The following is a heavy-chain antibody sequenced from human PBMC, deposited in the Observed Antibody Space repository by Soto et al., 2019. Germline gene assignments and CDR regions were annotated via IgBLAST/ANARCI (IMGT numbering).Heavy chain of an antibody. CDR3: ARDLPDYSPAWFDP. J-gene: IGHJ5*02. CDR1: GFTFSSYA. V-gene: IGHV3-7*03. CDR2: IKQDGSEK. Sequence: PGGSLRLSCAASGFTFSSYAMSWVRQAPGKGLEWVANIKQDGSEKYYVDSVKGRFTISRDNAKNSLYLQMNSLRAEDTAVYYCARDLPDYSPAWFDPWGQGTLVTVSS. D-gene: IGHD4-4*01.